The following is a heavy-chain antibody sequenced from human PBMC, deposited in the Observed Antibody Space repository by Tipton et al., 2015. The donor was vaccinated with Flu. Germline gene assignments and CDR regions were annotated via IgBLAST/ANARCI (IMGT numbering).Heavy chain of an antibody. CDR2: ISYDGSNK. CDR3: AKVRVREPPGYYYGMDV. CDR1: GFTFSSYG. V-gene: IGHV3-30*18. D-gene: IGHD3-10*01. J-gene: IGHJ6*02. Sequence: SLRLSCAASGFTFSSYGMHWVRQAPGKGLEWVAVISYDGSNKYYADSVKGRFTISRDNSKNTLYLQMNSLRAEDTAVYYCAKVRVREPPGYYYGMDVWGQGTTVTVSS.